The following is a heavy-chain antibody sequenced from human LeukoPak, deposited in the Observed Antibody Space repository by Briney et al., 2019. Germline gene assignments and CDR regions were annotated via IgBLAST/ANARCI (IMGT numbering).Heavy chain of an antibody. J-gene: IGHJ3*02. CDR1: GGSFSGYY. D-gene: IGHD5-24*01. CDR2: INHSGST. Sequence: PSETLSLTCAVYGGSFSGYYWSWIRQPPGKGLEWIGEINHSGSTNYNPSLKGRVTISVDTSKNQFSLKLSSVTAADTTVYYCAITRDGYNFDAFDIWGQGTMVTASS. CDR3: AITRDGYNFDAFDI. V-gene: IGHV4-34*01.